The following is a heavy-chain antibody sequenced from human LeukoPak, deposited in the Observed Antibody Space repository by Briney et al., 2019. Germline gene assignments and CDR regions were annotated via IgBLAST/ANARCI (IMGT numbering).Heavy chain of an antibody. Sequence: SETLSLTCTVSGGSISSYYWSWIRQPAGKGLEWIGRIYTSGSTNYNPSLKSRVTMSVDTSKNQFSLKLSSVTAADTAVYYCARDVYYYDSSGHHFFDYWGQGTLVTVSS. D-gene: IGHD3-22*01. J-gene: IGHJ4*02. CDR3: ARDVYYYDSSGHHFFDY. CDR1: GGSISSYY. V-gene: IGHV4-4*07. CDR2: IYTSGST.